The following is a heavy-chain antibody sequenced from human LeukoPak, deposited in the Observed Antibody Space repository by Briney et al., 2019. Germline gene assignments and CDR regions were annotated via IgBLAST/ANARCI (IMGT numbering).Heavy chain of an antibody. CDR1: GYSFTSYW. CDR3: ARIRSGSHKYYFDY. D-gene: IGHD1-26*01. J-gene: IGHJ4*02. CDR2: IYPGDSDT. Sequence: GESLKISFKGSGYSFTSYWIGWVRQMPGKGLEWMGIIYPGDSDTRYSPSFQGQFTISADKAISTAYLQWSSLKASDTAMYYCARIRSGSHKYYFDYWGQGTLVTVSS. V-gene: IGHV5-51*01.